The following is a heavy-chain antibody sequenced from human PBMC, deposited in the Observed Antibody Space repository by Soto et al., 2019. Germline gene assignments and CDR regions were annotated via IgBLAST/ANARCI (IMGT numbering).Heavy chain of an antibody. CDR3: ARGTLMVYATNWFDT. D-gene: IGHD2-8*01. V-gene: IGHV4-59*01. Sequence: SETLSLTCTVSGGSISSYYWSWIRQPPGKGLEWIGYIYYSGSTNYNPSLKSRVTISVDTSKNQFSLKLSSVTAADTAVYYCARGTLMVYATNWFDTWGQGTLVTVSS. J-gene: IGHJ5*02. CDR1: GGSISSYY. CDR2: IYYSGST.